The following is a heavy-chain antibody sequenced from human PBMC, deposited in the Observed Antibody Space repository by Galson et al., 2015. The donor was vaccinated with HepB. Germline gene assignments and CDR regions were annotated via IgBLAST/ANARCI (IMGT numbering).Heavy chain of an antibody. D-gene: IGHD6-19*01. CDR2: IYYSGST. J-gene: IGHJ5*02. CDR1: GGSISSYY. CDR3: ARDSQWGVSGFDP. V-gene: IGHV4-59*01. Sequence: LSLTCTVSGGSISSYYWSWTRQPPGKGLEWIGYIYYSGSTDYNPSLKSRVTISVDTSKNQFSLKLSSVTAADTAVYYCARDSQWGVSGFDPWGQGTLVTVSS.